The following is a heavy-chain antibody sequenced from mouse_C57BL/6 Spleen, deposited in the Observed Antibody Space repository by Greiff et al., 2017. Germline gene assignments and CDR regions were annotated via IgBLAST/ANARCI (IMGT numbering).Heavy chain of an antibody. CDR3: ARHEEGRARDYAMDY. V-gene: IGHV1-62-2*01. D-gene: IGHD3-1*01. Sequence: VKLMESGAELVKPGASVKLSCKASGYTFTEYTIHWVKQRSGQGLEWIGWFYPGSGSIKYNEKFKDKATLTADKSSSTVYMELSRLTSEDSAVYVCARHEEGRARDYAMDYWGQGTSVTVSS. J-gene: IGHJ4*01. CDR2: FYPGSGSI. CDR1: GYTFTEYT.